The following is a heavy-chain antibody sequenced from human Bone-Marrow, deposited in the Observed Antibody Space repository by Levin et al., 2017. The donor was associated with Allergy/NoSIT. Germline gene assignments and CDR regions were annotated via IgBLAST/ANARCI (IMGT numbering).Heavy chain of an antibody. J-gene: IGHJ4*02. V-gene: IGHV1-8*01. CDR2: MNANSGNT. CDR3: ARGASRSFDH. CDR1: GYTFTSYE. Sequence: GESLKISCKASGYTFTSYEIHWVRQATGQGLEWMGWMNANSGNTGYAQKFQGRVTMTRYTPISTAYMELSGLRSDDTAVYYCARGASRSFDHWGQGTLVAVSS.